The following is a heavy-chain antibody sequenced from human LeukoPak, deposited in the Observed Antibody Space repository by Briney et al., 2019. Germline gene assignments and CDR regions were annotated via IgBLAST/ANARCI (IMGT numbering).Heavy chain of an antibody. J-gene: IGHJ4*02. D-gene: IGHD5-24*01. Sequence: GRSLRLFCAVSEFTFSHFAMHWVRQAPGKGLEGVAVVSSHGNDGYYADSVKGGFTISRDNSKNTLYLQIDSLRAEDTAIYYCTRDAYNFNDFNYWGQGTLVTVSS. V-gene: IGHV3-30*01. CDR1: EFTFSHFA. CDR3: TRDAYNFNDFNY. CDR2: VSSHGNDG.